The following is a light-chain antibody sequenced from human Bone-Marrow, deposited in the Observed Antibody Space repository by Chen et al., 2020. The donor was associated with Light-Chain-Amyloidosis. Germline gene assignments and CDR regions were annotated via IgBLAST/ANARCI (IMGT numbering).Light chain of an antibody. CDR1: KTISINY. J-gene: IGKJ4*01. V-gene: IGKV3-20*01. CDR3: QQYCTSPLI. Sequence: EIVLTQSPATLSLSPGEGANLSCRASKTISINYLTWYQQKFGQAPRLLIYGSSSRATGIPDRFTGSGSGTDFTLTINRLEPEDFAMYYCQQYCTSPLIFGGGTKVEIK. CDR2: GSS.